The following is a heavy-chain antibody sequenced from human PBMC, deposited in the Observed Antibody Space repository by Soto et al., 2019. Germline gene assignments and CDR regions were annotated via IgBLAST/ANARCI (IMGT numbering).Heavy chain of an antibody. J-gene: IGHJ6*04. CDR1: GFTFSSYS. V-gene: IGHV3-48*01. D-gene: IGHD6-13*01. Sequence: PGGSLRLSCAASGFTFSSYSMNWVRQAPGKGLEWVSSISSSSSTIYYADSVKGRFTISRDNAKSSLYLQMNSLRAEDTAVYYASRRGYMDVWCKGTSLTVSS. CDR3: SRRGYMDV. CDR2: ISSSSSTI.